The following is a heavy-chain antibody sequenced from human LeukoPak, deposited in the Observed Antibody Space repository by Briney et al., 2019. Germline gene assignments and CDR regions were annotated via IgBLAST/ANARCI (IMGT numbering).Heavy chain of an antibody. J-gene: IGHJ4*02. D-gene: IGHD3-22*01. V-gene: IGHV1-2*02. CDR3: ARTPYSSGYLYYFDY. CDR2: INHNSGGT. CDR1: GYTFTDCY. Sequence: WASVKVSCKASGYTFTDCYMHWVRQAPGQGLEWMGWINHNSGGTKFAQKFQDRVTLTRDTSISTAYMELSSLTSDDTAVYYCARTPYSSGYLYYFDYWSQGTLVTVSS.